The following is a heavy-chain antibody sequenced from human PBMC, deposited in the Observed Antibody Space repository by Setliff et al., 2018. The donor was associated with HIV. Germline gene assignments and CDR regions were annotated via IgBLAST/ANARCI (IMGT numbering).Heavy chain of an antibody. CDR1: GASITSHY. V-gene: IGHV4-59*11. CDR2: IYSTGST. Sequence: SETLSLTCTVSGASITSHYWSWIRQSPGRELEWIGYIYSTGSTNYNPSLQSRVSISMGASKNKFSLKVTSVTSADTAVYYCAKGAGFYGDYTFDYWGQGNLVTVSS. D-gene: IGHD4-17*01. J-gene: IGHJ4*02. CDR3: AKGAGFYGDYTFDY.